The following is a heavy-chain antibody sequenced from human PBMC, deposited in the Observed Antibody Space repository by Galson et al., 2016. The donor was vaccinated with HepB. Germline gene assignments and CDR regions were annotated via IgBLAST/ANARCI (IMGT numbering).Heavy chain of an antibody. Sequence: SLRLSCAASGFTFSQRGMHWVRQAPGKGLEWVAADSMDGRRKFYADSVKGRFTISRDNSNNMLFLQMSSLRVDDTAVYYCAKRIEYCPPVGCSVDSWGQGTLVSVSS. J-gene: IGHJ4*02. V-gene: IGHV3-30*18. CDR3: AKRIEYCPPVGCSVDS. D-gene: IGHD2/OR15-2a*01. CDR2: DSMDGRRK. CDR1: GFTFSQRG.